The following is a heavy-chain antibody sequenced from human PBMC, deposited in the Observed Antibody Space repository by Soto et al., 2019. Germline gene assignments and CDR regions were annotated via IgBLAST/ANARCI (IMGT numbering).Heavy chain of an antibody. D-gene: IGHD3-3*01. V-gene: IGHV4-31*03. J-gene: IGHJ5*02. CDR3: VGGSCWSGYSIGP. Sequence: QVQLQESAPGLVKPSQTLSLTCTVSGGSISSGGYYWSWIRQHPGKGLEWIGYIYYSGSTYYNPSLKSRVTVSVDTCKNQFSRRMSSVTAADTAVYFWVGGSCWSGYSIGPWGQGTLVTVSS. CDR1: GGSISSGGYY. CDR2: IYYSGST.